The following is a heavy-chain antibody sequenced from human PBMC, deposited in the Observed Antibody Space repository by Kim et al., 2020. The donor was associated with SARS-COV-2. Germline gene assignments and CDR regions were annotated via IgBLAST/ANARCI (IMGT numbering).Heavy chain of an antibody. CDR3: ARDGGGDTSAFDI. D-gene: IGHD5-18*01. V-gene: IGHV3-21*01. J-gene: IGHJ3*02. Sequence: YADSVKGRFTISRDNAKNSLYLQMNSLRAEDTAVYYCARDGGGDTSAFDIWGQGTMVTVSS.